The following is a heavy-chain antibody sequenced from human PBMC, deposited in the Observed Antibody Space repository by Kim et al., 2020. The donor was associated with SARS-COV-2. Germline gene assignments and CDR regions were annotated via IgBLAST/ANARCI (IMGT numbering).Heavy chain of an antibody. CDR2: TYYRSKWYN. CDR1: GDSVSSNSAA. J-gene: IGHJ5*02. D-gene: IGHD3-10*01. V-gene: IGHV6-1*01. CDR3: AREGVGWFGELSFNWFDP. Sequence: SQTLSLTCAISGDSVSSNSAAWNWIRQSPSRGLEWLGRTYYRSKWYNDYAVSVKSRITINPDTSKNQFSLQLNSVTPEDTAVYYCAREGVGWFGELSFNWFDPWGQGTLVTVSS.